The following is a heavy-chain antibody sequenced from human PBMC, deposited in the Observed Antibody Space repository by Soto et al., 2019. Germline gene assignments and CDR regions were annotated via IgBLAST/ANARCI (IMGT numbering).Heavy chain of an antibody. CDR3: ARPQRGSSGWFYFDF. D-gene: IGHD6-19*01. CDR2: FYYSGST. Sequence: PSETLSLTCTVSGGSISSSSSYWGWIRQPPGKGLEWIGTFYYSGSTYYNPSLKSRVTISVDTSKNQFSLKLSSVTAADTAVYYCARPQRGSSGWFYFDFWGQGTLVTAPQ. J-gene: IGHJ4*02. CDR1: GGSISSSSSY. V-gene: IGHV4-39*01.